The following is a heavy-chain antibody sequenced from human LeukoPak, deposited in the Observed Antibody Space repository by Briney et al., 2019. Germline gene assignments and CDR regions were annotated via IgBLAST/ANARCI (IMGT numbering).Heavy chain of an antibody. CDR2: ISWNSGTI. Sequence: GGSLRLSCAASGFTFDDYAMHWFRQAPGKGLEWVSGISWNSGTIGYADSVKGRFTISRDNAKNSLYLQMNSLRVEDTALYYCAKGHSGYSSGSLGYWGQGTLITVSS. V-gene: IGHV3-9*01. CDR1: GFTFDDYA. J-gene: IGHJ4*02. CDR3: AKGHSGYSSGSLGY. D-gene: IGHD6-19*01.